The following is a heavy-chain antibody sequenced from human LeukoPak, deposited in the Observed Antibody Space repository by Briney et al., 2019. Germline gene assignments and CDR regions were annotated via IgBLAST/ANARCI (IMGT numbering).Heavy chain of an antibody. J-gene: IGHJ4*02. Sequence: GGSLRLSCAASGFTFSDYYMNWIRQAPGKGLEWVSYMSNSGGTIYYTDSVEGRFVMSRDNAKNSLYLQMTSLRAEDTAVYYCARDSGGGNFDYWGQGTVVTVFS. CDR2: MSNSGGTI. V-gene: IGHV3-11*01. D-gene: IGHD4-23*01. CDR3: ARDSGGGNFDY. CDR1: GFTFSDYY.